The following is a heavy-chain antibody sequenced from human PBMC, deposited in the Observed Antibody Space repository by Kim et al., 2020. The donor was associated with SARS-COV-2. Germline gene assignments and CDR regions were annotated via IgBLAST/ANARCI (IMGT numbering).Heavy chain of an antibody. V-gene: IGHV1-2*02. CDR2: INPKSGTT. J-gene: IGHJ4*02. Sequence: ASVKVSCKTSGYTFTDNYIHWMRQAPGQGLEWIGGINPKSGTTNYPQNFRGRITLTRDTSISTAYMEMTRLTSDDTALYYCARGGSQKFGYWGQGTLVTV. D-gene: IGHD3-16*01. CDR3: ARGGSQKFGY. CDR1: GYTFTDNY.